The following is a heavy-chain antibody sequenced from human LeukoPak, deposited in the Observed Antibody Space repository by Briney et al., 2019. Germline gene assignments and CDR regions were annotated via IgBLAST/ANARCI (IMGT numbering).Heavy chain of an antibody. D-gene: IGHD6-6*01. CDR1: GGSFSGYY. V-gene: IGHV4-34*01. CDR2: INHSGST. CDR3: ASPGIEYSSSSGPGTDPYFDY. Sequence: KPSETLSLTCAVYGGSFSGYYWSWIRQPPGKGLEWIGEINHSGSTNYNPSLKSRVTISVDTSKNQFSLKLSSVTAADTAVYYCASPGIEYSSSSGPGTDPYFDYWGQGTLVTVSS. J-gene: IGHJ4*02.